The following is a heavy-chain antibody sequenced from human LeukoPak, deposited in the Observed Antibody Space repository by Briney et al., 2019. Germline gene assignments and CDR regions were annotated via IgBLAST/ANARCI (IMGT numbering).Heavy chain of an antibody. CDR1: GGTFSSYA. CDR2: IIPIFGTA. Sequence: SVKVSCKASGGTFSSYAMSWARQAPGQGLEWMGGIIPIFGTANYAQKFQGRVTITADESTSTAYMELSSLRSEDTAVYYCARAQYGDYFSGTKTYYYDYMDVWGKGTTVTVSS. J-gene: IGHJ6*03. CDR3: ARAQYGDYFSGTKTYYYDYMDV. V-gene: IGHV1-69*13. D-gene: IGHD4-17*01.